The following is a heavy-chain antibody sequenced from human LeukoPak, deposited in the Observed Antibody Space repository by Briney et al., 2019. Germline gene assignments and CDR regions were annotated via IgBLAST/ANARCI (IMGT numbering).Heavy chain of an antibody. CDR1: GFTFSSYS. J-gene: IGHJ4*02. Sequence: HSGGSLRLSCAASGFTFSSYSMNWVRQAPGKGLEWVSYISSSSSTIYYADSVKGRFTISRDNAKNSLYLQMNSLRAEDTAVYYCARDHPGGSYAFDYWGQGTLVTVSS. CDR2: ISSSSSTI. CDR3: ARDHPGGSYAFDY. V-gene: IGHV3-48*04. D-gene: IGHD1-26*01.